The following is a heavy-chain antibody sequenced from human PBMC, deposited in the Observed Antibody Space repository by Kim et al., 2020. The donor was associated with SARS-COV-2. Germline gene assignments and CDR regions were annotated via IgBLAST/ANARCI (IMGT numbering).Heavy chain of an antibody. CDR3: ARDSSPSWYYLYHFDV. CDR2: IYNTGST. Sequence: SETLSLTCTVSGGSISSYFWSWIRQPAGKGLEWIGRIYNTGSTNYNPSLQSRVTMSIDTSNNQFSLKLTSVTAAATAVYFCARDSSPSWYYLYHFDVWG. V-gene: IGHV4-4*07. CDR1: GGSISSYF. D-gene: IGHD6-6*01. J-gene: IGHJ6*03.